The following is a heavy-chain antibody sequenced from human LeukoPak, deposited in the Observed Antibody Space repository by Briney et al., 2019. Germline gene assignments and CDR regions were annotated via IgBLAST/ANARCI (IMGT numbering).Heavy chain of an antibody. CDR1: GASISSNY. V-gene: IGHV4-4*07. Sequence: PSETLSLTCTVSGASISSNYWSWIRQPAGKGLEWIGRIYTSGSTNYNPSLKSRVTMSVDTSKNQFSLKVSSVTAADTAVYYCARSSGYGGFDYWGQGTLVTVSS. CDR2: IYTSGST. CDR3: ARSSGYGGFDY. J-gene: IGHJ4*02. D-gene: IGHD5-12*01.